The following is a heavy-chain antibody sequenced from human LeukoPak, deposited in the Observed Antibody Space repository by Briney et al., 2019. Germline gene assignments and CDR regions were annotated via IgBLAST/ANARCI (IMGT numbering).Heavy chain of an antibody. D-gene: IGHD5-24*01. CDR3: AGTEVATNARGY. V-gene: IGHV4-59*01. CDR1: GDSISSYY. CDR2: IYYSGST. Sequence: SETLSLTCTVSGDSISSYYWSWMRQPPGKGLEWIGYIYYSGSTNFNPSLKSRVTISVDTSKNQFSLRLSSVTTADTAVYYCAGTEVATNARGYWGQGTLVTVSS. J-gene: IGHJ4*02.